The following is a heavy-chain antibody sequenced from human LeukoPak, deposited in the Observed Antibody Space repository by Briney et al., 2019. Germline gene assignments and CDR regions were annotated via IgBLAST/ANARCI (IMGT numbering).Heavy chain of an antibody. CDR3: ARGRYFDWLPHSGYFDY. CDR2: INHSGST. V-gene: IGHV4-34*01. D-gene: IGHD3-9*01. Sequence: PSETLSLTCAVDGASFSGYYWSWIRQPPGKGLEWIGEINHSGSTNYNPSLKSRVTISVDTSNNQFSLKLSSVTAADTAVYYCARGRYFDWLPHSGYFDYWGQGTLVTVS. CDR1: GASFSGYY. J-gene: IGHJ4*02.